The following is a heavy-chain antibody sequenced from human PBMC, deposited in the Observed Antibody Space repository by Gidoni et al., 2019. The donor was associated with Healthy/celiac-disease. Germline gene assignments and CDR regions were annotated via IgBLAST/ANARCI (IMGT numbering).Heavy chain of an antibody. J-gene: IGHJ3*02. Sequence: QVQLQESGPGLVKPSETLSLTCPVSGGSISSYYWSWIRQPPGKGLEWIGYIYYSGSTNYNPSLKSRVTISVDTSKNQFSLKLSSVTAADTAVYYCAREGLAARRAFDIWGQGTMVTVSS. CDR3: AREGLAARRAFDI. V-gene: IGHV4-59*01. CDR2: IYYSGST. CDR1: GGSISSYY. D-gene: IGHD6-6*01.